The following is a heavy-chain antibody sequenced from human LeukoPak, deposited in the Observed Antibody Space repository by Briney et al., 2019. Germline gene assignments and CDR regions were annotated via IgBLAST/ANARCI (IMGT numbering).Heavy chain of an antibody. CDR2: IYHSGST. Sequence: SETLSLTCADSGYSISSGYYWGWIRQPPGKGLEWIGSIYHSGSTYYNPSLKSRVTISVDTSKNQFSLKLSSVTAADTAVYYCARHEGSSGYYSYYWGQGTLVTVSS. V-gene: IGHV4-38-2*01. J-gene: IGHJ4*02. CDR3: ARHEGSSGYYSYY. CDR1: GYSISSGYY. D-gene: IGHD3-22*01.